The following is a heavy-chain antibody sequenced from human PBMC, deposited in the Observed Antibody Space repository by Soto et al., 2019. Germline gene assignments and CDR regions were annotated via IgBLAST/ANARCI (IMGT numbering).Heavy chain of an antibody. CDR3: AALYSGYEAFGY. CDR2: IVVGSGNT. V-gene: IGHV1-58*01. D-gene: IGHD5-12*01. CDR1: GLTFTSSA. J-gene: IGHJ4*02. Sequence: GASVKVSCNASGLTFTSSAVQWVRQARGQRLEWIGWIVVGSGNTNYAQKFQERVTITRDKSTSTAYMELSSLRSEDTAVYYCAALYSGYEAFGYWGQGTLVTVSS.